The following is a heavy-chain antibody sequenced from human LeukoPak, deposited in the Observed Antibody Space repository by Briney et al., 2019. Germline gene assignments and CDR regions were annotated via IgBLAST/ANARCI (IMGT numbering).Heavy chain of an antibody. V-gene: IGHV4-39*01. CDR1: GGSISSSSYY. Sequence: PSETLSLTCTVSGGSISSSSYYWGWIRQPPGKGLEWIGSIYYSGSTYYNPSLKSRVTISADTSKNQSSLKVRSVTAADTAVYYCASHYYGMDVWGQGTTVTVSS. CDR2: IYYSGST. CDR3: ASHYYGMDV. J-gene: IGHJ6*02.